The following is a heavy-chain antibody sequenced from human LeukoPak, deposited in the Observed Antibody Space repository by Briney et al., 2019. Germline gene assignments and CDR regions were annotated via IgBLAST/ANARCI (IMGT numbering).Heavy chain of an antibody. CDR3: ARGPGEGGSSGYYYGKPEDPAEYYFDY. D-gene: IGHD3-22*01. CDR1: GYTFTKYY. J-gene: IGHJ4*02. V-gene: IGHV1-46*01. Sequence: ASVKVSCKASGYTFTKYYIHWVRQAPGQGLEWMGLINPGGDNTNYAQNFQGRVTMTRDTSTSTVYMELSSLRSEDTAVYYCARGPGEGGSSGYYYGKPEDPAEYYFDYWGQGTLVTVSS. CDR2: INPGGDNT.